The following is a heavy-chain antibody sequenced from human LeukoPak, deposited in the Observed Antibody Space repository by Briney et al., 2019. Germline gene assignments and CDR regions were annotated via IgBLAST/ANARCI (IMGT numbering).Heavy chain of an antibody. CDR1: KFTFSSYW. CDR3: ARDANRVGATGASDI. Sequence: PGGSLRLSCAASKFTFSSYWMSRVRQAPGKGLEWVANIKPDGNDKNYLDSVRGRFTISRDNAKNSLYLQMDSLRAEDTAVYYCARDANRVGATGASDIWGQGTMVTVSS. V-gene: IGHV3-7*01. J-gene: IGHJ3*02. D-gene: IGHD1-26*01. CDR2: IKPDGNDK.